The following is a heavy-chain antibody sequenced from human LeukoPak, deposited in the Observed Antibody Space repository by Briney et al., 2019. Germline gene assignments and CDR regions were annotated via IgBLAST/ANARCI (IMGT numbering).Heavy chain of an antibody. V-gene: IGHV4-4*09. CDR1: GDSVSGYY. J-gene: IGHJ6*03. CDR2: FYTSANT. Sequence: SETLSLTCTVSGDSVSGYYGSWIRQPPRKGLEWSGYFYTSANTNYNPSLKSRITMSVDTSKNQFSLKLSSVTAADTAVYYCARGLRDEERHYGYYYMDVWGKGTTVTVSS. CDR3: ARGLRDEERHYGYYYMDV. D-gene: IGHD3-22*01.